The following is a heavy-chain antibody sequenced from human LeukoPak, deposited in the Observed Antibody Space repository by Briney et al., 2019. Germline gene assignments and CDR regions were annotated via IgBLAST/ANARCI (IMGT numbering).Heavy chain of an antibody. CDR1: GFTFSSYA. Sequence: PGGSLRLSCAASGFTFSSYAMHWVRQAPGKGLGWVAVISYDGSNKYYADSVKGRFTISRDNSKNTLYLQMNSLRAEDTAVYYCARDSGSYPTYFDYWGQGTLVTVSS. CDR2: ISYDGSNK. J-gene: IGHJ4*02. D-gene: IGHD1-26*01. CDR3: ARDSGSYPTYFDY. V-gene: IGHV3-30*04.